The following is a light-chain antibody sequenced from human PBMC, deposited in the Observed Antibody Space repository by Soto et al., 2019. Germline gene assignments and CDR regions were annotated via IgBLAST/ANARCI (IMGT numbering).Light chain of an antibody. Sequence: DIQMTQSPPSLSASVGDIVTITCLARQDINNYLAWYQQKPGKVPKLLIYGASTLHSGVPSRFSGSGSGTEFTLTISSLQSEDFAVYYCQQYNSWPLTFGGGGKVAIK. CDR3: QQYNSWPLT. CDR2: GAS. V-gene: IGKV1-27*01. J-gene: IGKJ4*01. CDR1: QDINNY.